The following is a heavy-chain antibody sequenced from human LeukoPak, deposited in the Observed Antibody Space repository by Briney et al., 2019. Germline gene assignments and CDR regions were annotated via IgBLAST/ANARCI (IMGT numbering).Heavy chain of an antibody. J-gene: IGHJ6*02. D-gene: IGHD3-10*01. Sequence: SQTLSLTCAISGDSVSSNSAAWNWIRQSPSRGPEWLGRTYYRSKWYNDYAVSVKSQITINPDTSKNQFSLQLNSVTPEDTAVYYCARDRGSGIGREGWITKYGMDVWGQGTTVTVSS. CDR3: ARDRGSGIGREGWITKYGMDV. CDR2: TYYRSKWYN. CDR1: GDSVSSNSAA. V-gene: IGHV6-1*01.